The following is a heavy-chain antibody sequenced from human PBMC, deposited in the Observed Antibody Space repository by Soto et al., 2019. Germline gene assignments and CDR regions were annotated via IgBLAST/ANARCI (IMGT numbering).Heavy chain of an antibody. CDR3: AKVPHYYDSSGYYAY. D-gene: IGHD3-22*01. J-gene: IGHJ4*02. V-gene: IGHV3-23*01. CDR2: ISGSGGST. CDR1: GFTFSSYA. Sequence: GSLRLSCAASGFTFSSYAMSWVRQAPGKGLEWVSAISGSGGSTYYADSVKGRFTISRDNSKNTLYLQMNSLRAEDTAVYYCAKVPHYYDSSGYYAYWGQGTLVTVSS.